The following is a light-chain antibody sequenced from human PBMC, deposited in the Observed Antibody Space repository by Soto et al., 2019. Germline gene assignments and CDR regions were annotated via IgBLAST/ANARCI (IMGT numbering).Light chain of an antibody. CDR1: QSVSIN. J-gene: IGKJ4*01. V-gene: IGKV3-15*01. CDR2: GAS. Sequence: EILMTQSPATLSVSPGERATLSCRASQSVSINLAWYQQKPGQAPRLLIYGASTRATGIPARFSGSGSGTEFTLTISSLQSEDFAVFYCQQYNNWLTFGGGTKVEIK. CDR3: QQYNNWLT.